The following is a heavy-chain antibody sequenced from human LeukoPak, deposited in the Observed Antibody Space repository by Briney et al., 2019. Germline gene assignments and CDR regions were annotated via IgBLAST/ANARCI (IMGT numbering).Heavy chain of an antibody. V-gene: IGHV3-48*01. D-gene: IGHD6-6*01. Sequence: GGSLRLSCVASGFTFSSYSMNWVRQAPGKGLEWVSYISRTSSTIYYADSVKGRFTISRDNSKNTLYLQMGSLRAEDMAVYYCARDLYSSSSEDYYYYDMDVWGQGTTVTVSS. CDR1: GFTFSSYS. CDR2: ISRTSSTI. CDR3: ARDLYSSSSEDYYYYDMDV. J-gene: IGHJ6*02.